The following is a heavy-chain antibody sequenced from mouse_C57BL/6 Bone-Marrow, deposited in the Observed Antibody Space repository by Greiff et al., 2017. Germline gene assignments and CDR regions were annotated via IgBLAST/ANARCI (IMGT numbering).Heavy chain of an antibody. CDR1: GFNIKDDY. D-gene: IGHD1-1*01. V-gene: IGHV14-4*01. Sequence: VQLQQSGAELVRPGASVKLSCTASGFNIKDDYMHWVKQRPEQGLEWIGWIDPENGDTEYASKFQGKATITADTSSTTVYLQLSSLTSEDTAVYYCTTVVAKDYYAMDYWGQGTSVTVSA. CDR3: TTVVAKDYYAMDY. CDR2: IDPENGDT. J-gene: IGHJ4*01.